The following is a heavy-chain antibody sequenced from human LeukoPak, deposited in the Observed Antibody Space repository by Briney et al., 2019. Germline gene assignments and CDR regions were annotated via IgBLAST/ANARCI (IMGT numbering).Heavy chain of an antibody. Sequence: GGSLRLSCAASGFTFYNYAMSWVRQAPGKGLEWVSSISGSGGSTYYADSVKGRFTISRDNSKNTLYLQMNSLRAEDTAVYYCARMLSGREFDYWGQGTLVTVSS. CDR1: GFTFYNYA. V-gene: IGHV3-23*01. J-gene: IGHJ4*02. CDR2: ISGSGGST. CDR3: ARMLSGREFDY. D-gene: IGHD3-10*01.